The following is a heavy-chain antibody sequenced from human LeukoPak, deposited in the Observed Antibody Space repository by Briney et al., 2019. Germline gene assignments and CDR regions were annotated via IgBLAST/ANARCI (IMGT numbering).Heavy chain of an antibody. V-gene: IGHV1-2*02. J-gene: IGHJ4*02. CDR1: GYTFTGYY. D-gene: IGHD3-22*01. CDR2: VNPNSGGT. CDR3: ARDGGRDDSSGYPFGY. Sequence: ASVKVSCKASGYTFTGYYMHWVRQAPGQGLEWMGWVNPNSGGTNYAQKFQGRVTMTRDTSISTAYMELSRLRSDDRAVYYCARDGGRDDSSGYPFGYWGQGTLVTVSS.